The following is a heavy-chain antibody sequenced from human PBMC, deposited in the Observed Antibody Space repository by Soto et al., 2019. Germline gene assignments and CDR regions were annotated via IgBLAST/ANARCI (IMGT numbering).Heavy chain of an antibody. V-gene: IGHV4-4*02. J-gene: IGHJ3*01. CDR2: IYHSGSS. D-gene: IGHD2-15*01. CDR3: AKSSAHCSDGVLYAFEV. Sequence: QVQLQESGPGLVKPSETLSLTCTVSSDSISTEKWWSWVRQPPGKGLEGIGEIYHSGSSHYSPSLKRRVIISQDQSKNPFSLKSSPVTAAATAVYFCAKSSAHCSDGVLYAFEVWGHGTMVAGSS. CDR1: SDSISTEKW.